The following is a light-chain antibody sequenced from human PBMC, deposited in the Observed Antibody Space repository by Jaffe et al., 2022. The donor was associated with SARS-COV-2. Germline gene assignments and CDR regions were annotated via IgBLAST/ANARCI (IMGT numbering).Light chain of an antibody. V-gene: IGKV3-20*01. CDR1: QSVSSTY. J-gene: IGKJ1*01. CDR3: QLSRT. CDR2: GAS. Sequence: VLTQSPGTLSLSPGERATLSCRASQSVSSTYLAWYQQRPGQAPRLLIYGASNRATGISDRFSGSGSGTDFTLTISRLEPEDFAVYFCQLSRTFGQGTKVEI.